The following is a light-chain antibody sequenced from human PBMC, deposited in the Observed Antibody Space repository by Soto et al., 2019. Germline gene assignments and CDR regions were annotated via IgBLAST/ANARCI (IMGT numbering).Light chain of an antibody. CDR2: GAS. V-gene: IGKV3-20*01. CDR3: QQYGTSPYT. Sequence: DIVLTQSPGTLSLSPGERATLSCRASQMVSNSYLAWYQQKPGQAPRLLISGASSRATGIPYRFSGSGSVTDFTLTISRLEPEDFAVYYCQQYGTSPYTFGPGTKVDIK. CDR1: QMVSNSY. J-gene: IGKJ3*01.